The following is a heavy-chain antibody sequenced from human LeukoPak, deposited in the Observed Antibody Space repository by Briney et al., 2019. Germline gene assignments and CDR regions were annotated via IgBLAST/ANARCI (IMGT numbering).Heavy chain of an antibody. CDR1: GYTFTIYG. Sequence: ASVTVSFTSSGYTFTIYGISWVRHAHGPGLEWMGWISAYNGNTNYAQKLQGRVTMTTDTSTSTAYMELRSLRSDDTAVYYCARVTTYYYDSSGYSNDYWGQGTLVTVSS. D-gene: IGHD3-22*01. J-gene: IGHJ4*02. CDR3: ARVTTYYYDSSGYSNDY. V-gene: IGHV1-18*01. CDR2: ISAYNGNT.